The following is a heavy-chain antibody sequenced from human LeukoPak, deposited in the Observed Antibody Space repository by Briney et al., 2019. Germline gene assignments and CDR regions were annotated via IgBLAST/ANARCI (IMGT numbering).Heavy chain of an antibody. CDR2: IRHVGSNE. Sequence: GGSLRLSCAASGFACSTYGMHWVRQAPGKGLEWVAFIRHVGSNEYYADSVRGRFAISRDNSQNTLHLQMNSLRAEDTAVYYCAKPYHYGSGSYPANFDYWGQGTLVTVSS. V-gene: IGHV3-30*02. CDR1: GFACSTYG. CDR3: AKPYHYGSGSYPANFDY. J-gene: IGHJ4*02. D-gene: IGHD3-10*01.